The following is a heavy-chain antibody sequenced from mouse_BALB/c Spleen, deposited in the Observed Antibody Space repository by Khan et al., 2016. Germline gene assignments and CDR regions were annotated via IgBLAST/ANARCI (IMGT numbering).Heavy chain of an antibody. CDR3: ARTPYDYDGGVAY. CDR1: GFNIKDTY. J-gene: IGHJ3*01. Sequence: VQLQQSGAELVKPGASVKLSCTASGFNIKDTYMHWVKQRPEQGLEWIGRIDPANGNTKYDPKFQGKATITADTSSTPAYLQLSSLTSEDTAVCYGARTPYDYDGGVAYWGQGTLVTVSA. D-gene: IGHD2-4*01. V-gene: IGHV14-3*02. CDR2: IDPANGNT.